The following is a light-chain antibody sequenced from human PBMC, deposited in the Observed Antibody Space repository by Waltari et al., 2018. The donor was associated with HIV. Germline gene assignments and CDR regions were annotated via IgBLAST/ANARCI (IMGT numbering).Light chain of an antibody. CDR1: RSDIGSYDR. V-gene: IGLV2-18*02. CDR3: SSYTINSTLV. Sequence: QPALTLPPSVSWSPGQSVTISCTGTRSDIGSYDRVSWYQQPPGTAPKLMISAVNNPPSGVPDRFSGSKSGNTASLTISGLQAEDEADYFCSSYTINSTLVFGGGTKVTVL. J-gene: IGLJ2*01. CDR2: AVN.